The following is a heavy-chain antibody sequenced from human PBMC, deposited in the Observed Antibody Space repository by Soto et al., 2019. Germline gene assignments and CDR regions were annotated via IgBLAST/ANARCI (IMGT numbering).Heavy chain of an antibody. V-gene: IGHV3-73*01. Sequence: LRLSCAASWFTFSGSAMHWVRQASGKGLEWVGRIRSKANSYATAYAASVKGRFTISRDDSKNTAYLQMNSLKTEDTAVYYWTRHAREAAGDYWGQGTLVTVSS. CDR1: WFTFSGSA. CDR3: TRHAREAAGDY. J-gene: IGHJ4*02. D-gene: IGHD6-13*01. CDR2: IRSKANSYAT.